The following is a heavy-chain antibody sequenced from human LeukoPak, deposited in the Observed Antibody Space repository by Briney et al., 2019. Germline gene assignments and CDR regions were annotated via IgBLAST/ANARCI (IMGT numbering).Heavy chain of an antibody. V-gene: IGHV4-61*02. CDR1: GDSISSGGHY. D-gene: IGHD1-1*01. CDR3: ARYKTGHDAFDV. J-gene: IGHJ3*01. Sequence: SQTLSLTCTVSGDSISSGGHYWSWIRQPAGKGLEWIGRLYTGGSNNYNPSLKSRVTISVDTSKNQLSLKLNSVTAADTAVYYCARYKTGHDAFDVWGQGAMVTVSS. CDR2: LYTGGSN.